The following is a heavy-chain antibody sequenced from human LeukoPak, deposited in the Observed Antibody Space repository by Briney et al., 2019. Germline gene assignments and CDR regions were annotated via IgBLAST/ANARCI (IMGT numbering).Heavy chain of an antibody. V-gene: IGHV3-30*02. CDR1: GFIFSNNG. CDR2: IRYDGSNE. D-gene: IGHD3-10*01. CDR3: ARYGSGSYSS. J-gene: IGHJ5*02. Sequence: GGSLRLSCAASGFIFSNNGMHWVRQAPGKGLEWVAFIRYDGSNEYYADSVKGRFTISRDNSKNTLYLQMNSLRAEDTAVYYCARYGSGSYSSWGQGTLVTVSS.